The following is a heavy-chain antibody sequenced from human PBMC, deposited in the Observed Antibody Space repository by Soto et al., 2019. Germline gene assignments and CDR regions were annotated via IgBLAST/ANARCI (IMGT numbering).Heavy chain of an antibody. V-gene: IGHV1-8*01. J-gene: IGHJ6*02. Sequence: ASVKVSCKASGYTFTSYDINWVRQATGQGLEWMGWMNPNSGNTGYAQKFQGRVTMTRNTSISTAYMELSSLRSEDTAVYYCARGNFEGYDFWSQEAPGYYYYGMDVWGQGTTVTVSS. CDR2: MNPNSGNT. D-gene: IGHD3-3*01. CDR3: ARGNFEGYDFWSQEAPGYYYYGMDV. CDR1: GYTFTSYD.